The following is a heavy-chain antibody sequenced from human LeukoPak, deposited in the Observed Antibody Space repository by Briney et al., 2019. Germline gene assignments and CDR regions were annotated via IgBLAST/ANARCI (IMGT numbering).Heavy chain of an antibody. J-gene: IGHJ6*02. V-gene: IGHV3-23*01. D-gene: IGHD1-26*01. Sequence: GGSLRLSCAASGFNFRGYAMSWVRQAPGKGLEWVSAISGSAARAHYTESVRGRFTISRDNSQNMLHLQMNSLRAEDTAVYYCAKVVVLGETNYYYYGMDVWGQGTTVTVSS. CDR2: ISGSAARA. CDR1: GFNFRGYA. CDR3: AKVVVLGETNYYYYGMDV.